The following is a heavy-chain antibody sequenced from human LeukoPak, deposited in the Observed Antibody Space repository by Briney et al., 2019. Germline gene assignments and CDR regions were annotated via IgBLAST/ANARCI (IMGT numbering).Heavy chain of an antibody. CDR1: GFTFDDSA. V-gene: IGHV3-9*01. D-gene: IGHD3-16*01. CDR2: ISWNSGSI. J-gene: IGHJ3*02. CDR3: ARDTSHDIGGVRNAFDI. Sequence: GGSLRLSCAASGFTFDDSAMHWVRQAPGKGLEWVSGISWNSGSIGYADSVRGRFTISRDNAKNSLYLQMNSLRAEDTAVYYCARDTSHDIGGVRNAFDIWGQGTMVTVSS.